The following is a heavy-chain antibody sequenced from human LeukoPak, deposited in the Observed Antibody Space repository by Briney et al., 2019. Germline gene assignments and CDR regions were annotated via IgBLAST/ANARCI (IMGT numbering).Heavy chain of an antibody. D-gene: IGHD3-10*01. J-gene: IGHJ4*02. V-gene: IGHV3-11*01. CDR2: ISSSGSTI. CDR1: GFTFSDYY. Sequence: GGSLRLSCAASGFTFSDYYMSWIRQAPGKGLEWVSYISSSGSTIYYADSVKGRFTISRDNAKNSLYLQMNSLRAEDTAVYYCARDVLRVGYYGSGSSPFDYWGQGTLVTVSS. CDR3: ARDVLRVGYYGSGSSPFDY.